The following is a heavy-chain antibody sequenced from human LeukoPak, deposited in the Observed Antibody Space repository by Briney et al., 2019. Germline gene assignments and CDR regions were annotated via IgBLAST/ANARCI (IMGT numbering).Heavy chain of an antibody. D-gene: IGHD3-16*01. V-gene: IGHV3-7*03. CDR2: IKDDGSQK. CDR3: AIGTYSGPTSGDY. Sequence: GGSLRLSCVASGLTFSNHWMNWVRQAPGKGLEWVASIKDDGSQKYYVDSVKGGFSISRDNAKNSLYLQMSSLRAEETAVYYCAIGTYSGPTSGDYWGQGTLVTVSS. CDR1: GLTFSNHW. J-gene: IGHJ4*02.